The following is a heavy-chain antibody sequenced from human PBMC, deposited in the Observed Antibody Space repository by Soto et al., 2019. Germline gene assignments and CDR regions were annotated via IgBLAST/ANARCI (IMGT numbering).Heavy chain of an antibody. D-gene: IGHD3-10*01. CDR2: ISGSGGST. CDR3: AKPHSAGELFFPHNWFDP. V-gene: IGHV3-23*01. J-gene: IGHJ5*02. Sequence: PGGSLRLSCAASGLTFSSYAMSWVRQAPGKGLEWVSAISGSGGSTYYADSVKGRFTISRDNSKNTLYLQMNSLRAEDTAVYYCAKPHSAGELFFPHNWFDPWGQGTLVTVSS. CDR1: GLTFSSYA.